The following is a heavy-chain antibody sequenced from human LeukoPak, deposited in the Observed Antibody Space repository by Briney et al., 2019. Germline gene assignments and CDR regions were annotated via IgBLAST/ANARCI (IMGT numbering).Heavy chain of an antibody. J-gene: IGHJ4*02. CDR3: AKGSGSYGRILAFDY. CDR2: INVRGDAT. D-gene: IGHD5-18*01. V-gene: IGHV3-23*01. CDR1: GFTFNSFA. Sequence: GGSLRLSCAASGFTFNSFAFTWVRQAPGRGLEWVSAINVRGDATFYAESVRGRFTISRDNSKNTLYLQMNSLGAEDTAVYYCAKGSGSYGRILAFDYWGQGTLVTVSS.